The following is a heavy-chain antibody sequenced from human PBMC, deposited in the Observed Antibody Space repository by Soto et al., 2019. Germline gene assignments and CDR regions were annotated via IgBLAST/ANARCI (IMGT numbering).Heavy chain of an antibody. D-gene: IGHD3-22*01. CDR3: ARHFVAVVIKGWGY. CDR1: GGSIDSSNYY. J-gene: IGHJ4*02. CDR2: IYYNGNA. V-gene: IGHV4-39*01. Sequence: QLQLQESGPGLVKPSETLSLTCTVSGGSIDSSNYYWDWIRQPPGKGLEWIGTIYYNGNAYYNPSLKSRVTLSVDTSQDQFSLKLLSVTAADTAVYYCARHFVAVVIKGWGYWGQGTLVTVSS.